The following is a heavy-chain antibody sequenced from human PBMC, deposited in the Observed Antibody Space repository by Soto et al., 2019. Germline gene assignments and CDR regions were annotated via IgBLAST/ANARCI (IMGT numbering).Heavy chain of an antibody. V-gene: IGHV3-30*18. Sequence: QVQLVESGGGVAQPGRSLRLSCAASGFTFSSYGMHWVRQAPGKGLEWVAVISYDGSNKYYADSVKGRFTISRDNSKNTLYLQMNSLRAEDTAVYYCAKVRGVNYYYYGMDVWGQGTTVTVSS. CDR2: ISYDGSNK. CDR3: AKVRGVNYYYYGMDV. D-gene: IGHD3-10*01. J-gene: IGHJ6*02. CDR1: GFTFSSYG.